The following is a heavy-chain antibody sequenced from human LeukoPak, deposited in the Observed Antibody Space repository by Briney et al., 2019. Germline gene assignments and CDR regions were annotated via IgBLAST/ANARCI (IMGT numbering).Heavy chain of an antibody. V-gene: IGHV1-18*01. D-gene: IGHD3-3*01. J-gene: IGHJ4*02. CDR1: GYTFTSYG. Sequence: ASVKVSCKASGYTFTSYGISWVRQAPGQGLEWMGWISAYNGNTDYAQKLQGRVTMTTNTSTSTAYMELRSLRSDDTAVYYCARDLDMEGFDYWGQGTLVTVSS. CDR3: ARDLDMEGFDY. CDR2: ISAYNGNT.